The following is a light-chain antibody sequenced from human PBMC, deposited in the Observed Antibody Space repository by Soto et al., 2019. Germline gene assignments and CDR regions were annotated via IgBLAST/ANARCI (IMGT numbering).Light chain of an antibody. V-gene: IGKV3-20*01. CDR3: QEYGQQYGTSPLYT. Sequence: ETVLTQAPGTLYMSPGERATLTCRASQGVSPSFMAWYQQKGGQAPRLHIYGTYIRAAGIPGRFSGSGSGADFTLTISSLELEDSAVYYCQEYGQQYGTSPLYTFGLGTRLEIK. J-gene: IGKJ2*01. CDR2: GTY. CDR1: QGVSPSF.